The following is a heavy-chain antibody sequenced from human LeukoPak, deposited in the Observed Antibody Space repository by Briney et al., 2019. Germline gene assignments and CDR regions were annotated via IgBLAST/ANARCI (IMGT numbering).Heavy chain of an antibody. D-gene: IGHD5-24*01. CDR1: GGSISSYY. V-gene: IGHV4-59*01. CDR2: IYYSGST. J-gene: IGHJ4*02. CDR3: ARGAGYRASDY. Sequence: PSETLSLTCTVSGGSISSYYWSWIRQPPGKGLEWIGYIYYSGSTNYNPSLKSRVTISVDTSKNQFSLKLSSVTAADTAVYYCARGAGYRASDYWGQGTLVTVSS.